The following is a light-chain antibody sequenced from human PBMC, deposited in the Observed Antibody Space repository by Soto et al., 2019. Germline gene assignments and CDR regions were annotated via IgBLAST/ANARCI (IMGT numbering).Light chain of an antibody. V-gene: IGKV3-20*01. Sequence: EIVLTQSPGTLSLSPGERATLSCRASQSVSSSYLAWYQQTPGQAPRLLLYGASSRATGIPDRFSGSGSGTDFTLTISRLEPEDFAVYYCQQYGSSPMTFGQGTRLEIK. J-gene: IGKJ5*01. CDR3: QQYGSSPMT. CDR1: QSVSSSY. CDR2: GAS.